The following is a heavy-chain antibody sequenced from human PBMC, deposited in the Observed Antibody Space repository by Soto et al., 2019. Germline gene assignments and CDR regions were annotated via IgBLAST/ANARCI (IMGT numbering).Heavy chain of an antibody. J-gene: IGHJ3*02. D-gene: IGHD3-22*01. CDR1: GYTFTGYY. CDR3: ASNTYYYDSSGYSPLDAFDI. V-gene: IGHV1-2*02. Sequence: ASVKVSCKASGYTFTGYYMHWVRQAPGQGLEWMGWINPNSGDTNYAQKFQGRVTMTRDTSISTAYMELSRLRSDDTAVYYCASNTYYYDSSGYSPLDAFDIWGQGTMVTVSS. CDR2: INPNSGDT.